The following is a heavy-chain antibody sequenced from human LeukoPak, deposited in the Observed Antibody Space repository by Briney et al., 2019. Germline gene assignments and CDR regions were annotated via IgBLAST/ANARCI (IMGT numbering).Heavy chain of an antibody. CDR1: GYTFTGYH. CDR2: INPSGGST. V-gene: IGHV1-46*01. J-gene: IGHJ4*02. CDR3: ARDPRRYYFDY. Sequence: ASVKVSCKASGYTFTGYHMHWVRQAPGQGLEWMGIINPSGGSTSYAQKFQGRVTMTRDTSTSTVYMELSSLRSEDTAVYYCARDPRRYYFDYWGQGTLVTVSS.